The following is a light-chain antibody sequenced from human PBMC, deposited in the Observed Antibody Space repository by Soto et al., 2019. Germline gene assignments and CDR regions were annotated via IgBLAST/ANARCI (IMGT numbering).Light chain of an antibody. Sequence: IVMTQSPESLALSLGERATINCKSSQTLLYFANNLNYLAWYQQKPGQPPRLLIYWASTRESGVPDRFSGSGSGTDFTLTTSSLQAEDVAVYYCQQYINDLPAFGQGTKVDIK. CDR3: QQYINDLPA. CDR2: WAS. J-gene: IGKJ1*01. CDR1: QTLLYFANNLNY. V-gene: IGKV4-1*01.